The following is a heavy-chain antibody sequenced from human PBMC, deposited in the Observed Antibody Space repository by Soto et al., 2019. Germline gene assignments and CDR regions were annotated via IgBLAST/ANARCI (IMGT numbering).Heavy chain of an antibody. V-gene: IGHV3-21*01. J-gene: IGHJ5*02. CDR1: GFTFRSFT. CDR3: TRDASRDSSARGWFDP. CDR2: ISSNSAYI. D-gene: IGHD6-13*01. Sequence: PGGSLRLSCAASGFTFRSFTMNWVRQAPGKGLEWVSTISSNSAYIYYTDALRGRFTISRDNAKNSLHLQMNSLRAEDTAVYYCTRDASRDSSARGWFDPWGPGTRVTVS.